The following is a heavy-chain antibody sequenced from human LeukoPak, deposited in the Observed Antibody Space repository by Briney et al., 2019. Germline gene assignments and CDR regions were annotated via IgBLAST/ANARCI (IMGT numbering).Heavy chain of an antibody. D-gene: IGHD5-18*01. Sequence: GGSLRLSCAASGFTFSSYAMSWVRQAPGKGLEWVSAISGSGGSTYYADSVKGRFTISRDNSKNTLYLQMNSLRAEDTAVYYCAKDREGYSYGSPYFDYWGQGTLVTVSS. CDR2: ISGSGGST. CDR3: AKDREGYSYGSPYFDY. J-gene: IGHJ4*02. V-gene: IGHV3-23*01. CDR1: GFTFSSYA.